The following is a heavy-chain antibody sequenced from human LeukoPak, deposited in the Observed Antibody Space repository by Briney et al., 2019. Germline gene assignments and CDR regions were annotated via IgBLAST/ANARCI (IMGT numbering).Heavy chain of an antibody. Sequence: ASVKVSCKASGGTFSSYAISWVRQAPGQGLEWMGRIIPIFGTANYAQKFQGRVTITTDESTSTAYMELSSLRSEDTAVYYCAREIDGYSHLAYYYYMDVWGRGTTVTVSS. D-gene: IGHD5-18*01. J-gene: IGHJ6*03. CDR3: AREIDGYSHLAYYYYMDV. CDR2: IIPIFGTA. CDR1: GGTFSSYA. V-gene: IGHV1-69*05.